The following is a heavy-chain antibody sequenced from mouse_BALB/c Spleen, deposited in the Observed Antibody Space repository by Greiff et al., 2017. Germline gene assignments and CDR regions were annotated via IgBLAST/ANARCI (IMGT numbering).Heavy chain of an antibody. Sequence: VQLQQSGPELEKPGASVKIPCKASGYSFTGYNMNWVKQSNGKSLEWIGNIDPYYGGTSYNQKFKGKAPLTVDQSSSTADMQHKSRTSEDSAVYYCAKESAGTCFAYWGQGTLVTVAA. CDR3: AKESAGTCFAY. D-gene: IGHD4-1*01. V-gene: IGHV1-39*01. CDR1: GYSFTGYN. J-gene: IGHJ3*01. CDR2: IDPYYGGT.